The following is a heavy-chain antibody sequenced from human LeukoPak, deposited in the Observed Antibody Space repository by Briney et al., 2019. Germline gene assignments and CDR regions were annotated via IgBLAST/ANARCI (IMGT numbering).Heavy chain of an antibody. CDR3: ARYMGYYDSSGYLTRAYFDY. CDR1: GYTCTGYY. V-gene: IGHV1-2*02. D-gene: IGHD3-22*01. J-gene: IGHJ4*02. Sequence: GASVKVSCKASGYTCTGYYMHWVRQAPGQGLEWMEWINPNSGGTNYAQKFQGRVTMTRDTSISTAYMELSRLRSDDTAVYYCARYMGYYDSSGYLTRAYFDYWGQGTLVTVSS. CDR2: INPNSGGT.